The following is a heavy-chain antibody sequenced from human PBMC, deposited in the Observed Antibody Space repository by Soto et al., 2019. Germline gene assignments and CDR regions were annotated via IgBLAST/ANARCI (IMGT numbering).Heavy chain of an antibody. CDR2: IYYSGST. CDR1: GGSISSGGYY. CDR3: ASLSQYYDILTGYYSGYYYYYMDV. D-gene: IGHD3-9*01. Sequence: QVQLQESGPGLVKPSQTLSLTCTVSGGSISSGGYYWSWIRQHPGKGLEWIGYIYYSGSTYYNPSLKSRVTISVDTSKNQFSLKLSSVTAADTAVYYCASLSQYYDILTGYYSGYYYYYMDVWDKGTTVTVSS. V-gene: IGHV4-31*03. J-gene: IGHJ6*03.